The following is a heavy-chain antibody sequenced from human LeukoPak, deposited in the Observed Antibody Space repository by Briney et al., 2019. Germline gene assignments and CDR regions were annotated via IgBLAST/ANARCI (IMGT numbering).Heavy chain of an antibody. Sequence: GGSLRLSCAASGFTFSSYSMNWVRQAPGKGLEWVSAISGSGGSTNYADSVKGRFTISRDNSKNTLYLQMNSLRAEDTAVYYCAKDPSGWYDHYFEYWGRGTLVTVSS. V-gene: IGHV3-23*01. CDR3: AKDPSGWYDHYFEY. CDR2: ISGSGGST. D-gene: IGHD6-19*01. J-gene: IGHJ4*02. CDR1: GFTFSSYS.